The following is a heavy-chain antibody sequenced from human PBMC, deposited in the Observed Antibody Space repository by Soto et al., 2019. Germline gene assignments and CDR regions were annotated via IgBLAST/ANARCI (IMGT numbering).Heavy chain of an antibody. J-gene: IGHJ4*02. V-gene: IGHV3-30*18. D-gene: IGHD3-22*01. CDR2: ISNDGSNK. CDR1: GFTFSSYA. CDR3: AKDLYYYHSSLDDY. Sequence: GGSLRLSCAASGFTFSSYAMHCVRQAPGKGLEWVAVISNDGSNKFYADSVKGRFTISRDNARNTLHLQMNTLRAEDTAVYYCAKDLYYYHSSLDDYWGQGTLVTVSS.